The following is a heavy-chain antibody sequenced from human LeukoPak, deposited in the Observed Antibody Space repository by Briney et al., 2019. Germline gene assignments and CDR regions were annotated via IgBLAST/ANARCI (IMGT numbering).Heavy chain of an antibody. D-gene: IGHD1-26*01. J-gene: IGHJ4*02. CDR2: ISSSSSYI. CDR1: GFTFSSYS. CDR3: ARDRWELTFDY. V-gene: IGHV3-21*01. Sequence: GGSLRLSCAASGFTFSSYSMDWVRQAPGKGLEWVSSISSSSSYIYYADSVKGRFTISGDNAKNSLYLQMNSLRAEDTAVYYCARDRWELTFDYWGQGTLVTVSS.